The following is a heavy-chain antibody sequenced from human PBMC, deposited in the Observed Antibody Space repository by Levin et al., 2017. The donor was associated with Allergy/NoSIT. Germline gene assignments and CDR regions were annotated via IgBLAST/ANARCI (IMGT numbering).Heavy chain of an antibody. CDR1: GFTFSTYW. V-gene: IGHV3-7*04. D-gene: IGHD2-2*02. Sequence: SCAASGFTFSTYWMAWVRQAPGKGLEWVANINQHGREKFYVDSVKGRFTISRDNAKSSLYLQIDSLRAEDTAVYFCARGGYCSGSTCYTVSSTFDYWGQGTLVTVSS. J-gene: IGHJ4*02. CDR3: ARGGYCSGSTCYTVSSTFDY. CDR2: INQHGREK.